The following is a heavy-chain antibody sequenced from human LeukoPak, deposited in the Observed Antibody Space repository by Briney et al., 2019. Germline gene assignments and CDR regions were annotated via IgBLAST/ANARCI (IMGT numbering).Heavy chain of an antibody. V-gene: IGHV3-23*01. J-gene: IGHJ4*02. Sequence: GGSLRLSCAASGFTFNTYGMTWVRQTPGKGLEWVSAITSSGGSTYYGDSVKGRFTISRDNSRNTLYLQMNSLRVDDTAVYYCARDLCWGCFDDWGQGNLVTVSS. CDR3: ARDLCWGCFDD. CDR2: ITSSGGST. D-gene: IGHD3-10*02. CDR1: GFTFNTYG.